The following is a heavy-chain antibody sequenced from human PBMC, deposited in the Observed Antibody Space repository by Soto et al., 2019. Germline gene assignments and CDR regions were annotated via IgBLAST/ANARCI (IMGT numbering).Heavy chain of an antibody. CDR2: IYPGDSDT. CDR1: GYSFTSYW. CDR3: ARRGEDIVVVPAAPGKNYYGMDV. Sequence: PGESLKISCKGSGYSFTSYWIGWVRQMPGKGLEWMGIIYPGDSDTRYSPSFQGQVTISADKSISTAYLQWSSLKASDTAMYYCARRGEDIVVVPAAPGKNYYGMDVWGQGTTVTVS. V-gene: IGHV5-51*01. D-gene: IGHD2-2*01. J-gene: IGHJ6*02.